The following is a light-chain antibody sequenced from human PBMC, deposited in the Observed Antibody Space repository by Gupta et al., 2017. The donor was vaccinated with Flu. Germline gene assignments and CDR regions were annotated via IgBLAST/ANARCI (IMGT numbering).Light chain of an antibody. CDR1: QSLNNW. V-gene: IGKV1-5*03. CDR3: QQYNNFASWT. CDR2: KAS. Sequence: DIQMTQSPSTLSASVGDRVTITCRASQSLNNWLAWYQQKPGKAPNLLIYKASNLENGVPSRFSGSRCGTAFTLIISSLQPDDFAAYYCQQYNNFASWTFGQGTKVEI. J-gene: IGKJ1*01.